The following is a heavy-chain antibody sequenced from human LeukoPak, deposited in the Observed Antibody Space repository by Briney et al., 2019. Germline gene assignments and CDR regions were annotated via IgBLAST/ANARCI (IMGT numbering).Heavy chain of an antibody. D-gene: IGHD3-10*01. J-gene: IGHJ4*02. V-gene: IGHV4-34*01. CDR1: GGSFSGYY. CDR2: INHSGRT. CDR3: ARGRLRLLWFGESTPNLGRSPRLDY. Sequence: SETLSLTCAVYGGSFSGYYWSWIRQPPGKGLEWIGEINHSGRTNYNPSLRSRVTISVDTSKNQFSLKLSSVTAADTAVYYCARGRLRLLWFGESTPNLGRSPRLDYWGQGTLVTVSS.